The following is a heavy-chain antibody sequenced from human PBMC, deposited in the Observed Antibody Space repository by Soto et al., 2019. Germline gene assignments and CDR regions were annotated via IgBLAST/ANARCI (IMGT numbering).Heavy chain of an antibody. Sequence: ASVKVSCKASGYTFTSYYMHWVRQAPVQGLEWMGIINPSGGSTSYAQKFQGRVTMTRDTSTSTVYMELSSLRSEDTAVYYCAAALWRGYGMDVWGQGTTVTVSS. V-gene: IGHV1-46*01. J-gene: IGHJ6*02. CDR1: GYTFTSYY. CDR3: AAALWRGYGMDV. CDR2: INPSGGST. D-gene: IGHD3-3*01.